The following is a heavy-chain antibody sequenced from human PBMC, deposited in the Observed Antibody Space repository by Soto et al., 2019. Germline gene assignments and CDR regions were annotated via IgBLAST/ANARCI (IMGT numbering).Heavy chain of an antibody. CDR3: AKDRATIFGVVWKYGMDV. V-gene: IGHV3-23*01. Sequence: EGQLLESGGGLVQPGGSRRLSCAASGFTFRSYAMPWVRQAQGKGLEWVSGIGESGGKTNYAESVRGRFGISRDNSRNTLSLLMNNVTAEDTAIYYCAKDRATIFGVVWKYGMDVWGQGTTVSVSS. CDR1: GFTFRSYA. J-gene: IGHJ6*02. D-gene: IGHD3-3*01. CDR2: IGESGGKT.